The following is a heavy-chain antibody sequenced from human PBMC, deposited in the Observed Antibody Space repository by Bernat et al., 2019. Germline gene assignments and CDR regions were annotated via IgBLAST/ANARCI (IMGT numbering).Heavy chain of an antibody. V-gene: IGHV3-30*07. CDR2: ISYDGSNK. CDR1: GFTFSSYA. D-gene: IGHD6-6*01. J-gene: IGHJ2*01. Sequence: QVQLVESGGGVVQPGRSLRLSCAASGFTFSSYAMHWVRQAPGKGLEWMAVISYDGSNKYYADSVKGRFTISRDNSKNTLYLQMNSLRAEDTAVYYCARGSSIAARPLYGYLDLWGRGTLVTVSS. CDR3: ARGSSIAARPLYGYLDL.